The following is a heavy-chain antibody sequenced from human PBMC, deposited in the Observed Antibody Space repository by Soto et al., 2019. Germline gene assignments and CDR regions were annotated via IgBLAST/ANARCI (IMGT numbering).Heavy chain of an antibody. CDR1: GFTFSSYW. CDR2: INSDGSGT. J-gene: IGHJ3*02. D-gene: IGHD3-10*01. Sequence: EVQLVESGGGLVQPGGSLRLSCAASGFTFSSYWMHWVRQAPGKGLVWVSRINSDGSGTSYADSVKGRFTISRDNXXXXXXXXXXXXXXXXXXVYYXXRXXXXRVGAFDIWGQGTMVTVSS. V-gene: IGHV3-74*01. CDR3: XRXXXXRVGAFDI.